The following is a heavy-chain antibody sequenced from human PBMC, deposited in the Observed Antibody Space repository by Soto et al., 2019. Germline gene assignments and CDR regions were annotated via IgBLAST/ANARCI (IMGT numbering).Heavy chain of an antibody. Sequence: EVQLVESGGGLVQLGGSLRLSCKASGFTFTSYWMSWVRQAPGKGLEWVANIKQDGTSKYYADSVKGRFTVSRDNAKSSVHLQMDSLRDDDTAVYRCARLRFILTERDFDSWGQGTLVTVSS. CDR2: IKQDGTSK. CDR3: ARLRFILTERDFDS. CDR1: GFTFTSYW. D-gene: IGHD3-16*01. J-gene: IGHJ4*02. V-gene: IGHV3-7*05.